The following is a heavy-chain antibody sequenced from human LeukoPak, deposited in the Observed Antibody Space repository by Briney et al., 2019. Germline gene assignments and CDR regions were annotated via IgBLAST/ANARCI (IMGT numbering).Heavy chain of an antibody. CDR3: VRIPNSADFPNWFDP. CDR1: GFTFTIYS. D-gene: IGHD2/OR15-2a*01. V-gene: IGHV3-21*01. CDR2: ISSSSDYI. Sequence: PGGSLRLPCAASGFTFTIYSMNWFRQAPGKGLEWVSSISSSSDYIYYADSVKGRFTISRDNAKNSLYLQMNSLRAEDTALYYCVRIPNSADFPNWFDPWGQGTLVTVSS. J-gene: IGHJ5*02.